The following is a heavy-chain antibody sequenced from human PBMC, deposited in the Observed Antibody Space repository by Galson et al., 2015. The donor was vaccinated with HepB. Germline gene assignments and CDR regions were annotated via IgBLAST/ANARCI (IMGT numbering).Heavy chain of an antibody. Sequence: SVKVSCKASGYTFTSYAMHWVRQAPGQRLEWMGWINAGNGNTKYSQKFQGRVTITRDTSASTAYMELSSLRSEDTAVYYCARDSDLVATRLRDYYYYGMDVWGQGTTVTVSS. CDR1: GYTFTSYA. J-gene: IGHJ6*02. D-gene: IGHD5-12*01. V-gene: IGHV1-3*01. CDR3: ARDSDLVATRLRDYYYYGMDV. CDR2: INAGNGNT.